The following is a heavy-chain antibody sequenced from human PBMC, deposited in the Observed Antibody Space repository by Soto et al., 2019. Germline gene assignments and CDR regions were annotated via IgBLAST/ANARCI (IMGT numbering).Heavy chain of an antibody. CDR2: IYSGGST. CDR1: GFTVSSNY. CDR3: ASDTAMVTRDYYYYYGMDV. Sequence: GGSLRLSCAASGFTVSSNYMSWVRQAPGKGLEWVSVIYSGGSTYYADSVKGRFTISRDNSKNTLYLQMNSLRAEDTAVYYCASDTAMVTRDYYYYYGMDVWGQGTTVTVSS. D-gene: IGHD5-18*01. V-gene: IGHV3-53*01. J-gene: IGHJ6*02.